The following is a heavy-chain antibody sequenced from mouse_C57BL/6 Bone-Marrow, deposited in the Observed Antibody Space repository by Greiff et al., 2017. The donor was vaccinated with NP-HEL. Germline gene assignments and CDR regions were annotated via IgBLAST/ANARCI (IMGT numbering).Heavy chain of an antibody. J-gene: IGHJ2*01. CDR1: GFNIKDDY. CDR2: IDPENGDT. D-gene: IGHD1-1*01. V-gene: IGHV14-4*01. Sequence: VQLQQSGAELVRPGASVKLSCTASGFNIKDDYMHWVKQRPEQGLEWIGWIDPENGDTEYASKVQGKATITADTSSNTAYLQLSSLTSEDTAVYYFTTTYYYGSSSEGDYWGQGTTLTVSS. CDR3: TTTYYYGSSSEGDY.